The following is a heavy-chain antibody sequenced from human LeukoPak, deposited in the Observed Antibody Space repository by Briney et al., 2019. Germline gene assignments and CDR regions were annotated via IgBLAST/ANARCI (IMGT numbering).Heavy chain of an antibody. CDR1: GFTFSSYS. CDR3: ARDRVAAAGTVDY. V-gene: IGHV3-21*01. CDR2: ISSSSSYI. D-gene: IGHD6-13*01. Sequence: GGSLRLSCAASGFTFSSYSMNWVRQAPGKGLEWVSSISSSSSYIYYADSVEGRFTISRDNAKNSLYLQMNSLRAEDTAVYYCARDRVAAAGTVDYWGQGTLVTVSS. J-gene: IGHJ4*02.